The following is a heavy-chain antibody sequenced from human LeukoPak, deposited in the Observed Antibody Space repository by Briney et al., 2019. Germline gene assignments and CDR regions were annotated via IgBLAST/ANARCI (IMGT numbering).Heavy chain of an antibody. D-gene: IGHD3-22*01. Sequence: LAGGSLRLSCAASGLTFSSYDMHWVRQATGKGLEWVSAIGTAGDTYYPGSVKGRFTISRENAKNSLYLQMNSLRAEDTAVYYCERDRFKYYYDSSGTDGMDVWAKGTRVPVP. CDR1: GLTFSSYD. J-gene: IGHJ6*04. CDR2: IGTAGDT. CDR3: ERDRFKYYYDSSGTDGMDV. V-gene: IGHV3-13*01.